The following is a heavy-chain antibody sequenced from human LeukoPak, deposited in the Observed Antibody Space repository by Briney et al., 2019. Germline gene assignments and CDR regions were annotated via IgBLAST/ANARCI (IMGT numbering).Heavy chain of an antibody. J-gene: IGHJ6*03. CDR2: ISSSSSTI. Sequence: GGSLRLSCAASGFTFSSYSMNWVRQAPGKGLEWVSYISSSSSTIYYADSVKGRFTISRDNSKNTLYLQMNSLRAEDTAVYYCANGLAASGNFLLRDYYYFIDVWGKGTTVIVS. V-gene: IGHV3-48*01. D-gene: IGHD1-26*01. CDR3: ANGLAASGNFLLRDYYYFIDV. CDR1: GFTFSSYS.